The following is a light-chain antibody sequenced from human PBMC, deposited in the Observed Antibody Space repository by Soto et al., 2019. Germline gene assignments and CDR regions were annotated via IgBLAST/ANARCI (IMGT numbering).Light chain of an antibody. CDR1: QSTSSY. V-gene: IGKV1-5*03. J-gene: IGKJ1*01. CDR3: QQYSSHST. CDR2: QAS. Sequence: DIRMTQSPSTLSASVGDRVTITCRASQSTSSYLAWYQQKPGKAPKLLIYQASSLENGVPSRFSGSGSGTEFSLTISSPQPDDFATYYCQQYSSHSTFGQGTKVDI.